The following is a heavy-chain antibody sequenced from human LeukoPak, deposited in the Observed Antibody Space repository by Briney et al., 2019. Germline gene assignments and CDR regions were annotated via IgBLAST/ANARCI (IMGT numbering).Heavy chain of an antibody. CDR2: IIPIFGTA. D-gene: IGHD3-10*01. J-gene: IGHJ6*03. CDR1: GGTFSSYA. Sequence: GASVKVSCKASGGTFSSYAINWVRQAPGQGLKWMGGIIPIFGTANYAQKFQGRVTITADESTSTAYMELSSLRSEDTAVYYCARGFYGSGSFKDYYYYYMDVWGKGTTVTISS. CDR3: ARGFYGSGSFKDYYYYYMDV. V-gene: IGHV1-69*13.